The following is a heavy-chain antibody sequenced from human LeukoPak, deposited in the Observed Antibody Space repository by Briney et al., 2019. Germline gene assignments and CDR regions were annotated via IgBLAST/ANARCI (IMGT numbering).Heavy chain of an antibody. CDR1: GGSFSGYY. CDR2: INHSGST. Sequence: SETLSLTCAVYGGSFSGYYWSWIRQPPGKGLEWIGEINHSGSTNYNPSLKSRVTISVDTSKNQFSLKLSSVTAADTAVYYCARGQHYYDSSGYYHGWFDPWGQGTLVTVSP. V-gene: IGHV4-34*01. J-gene: IGHJ5*02. D-gene: IGHD3-22*01. CDR3: ARGQHYYDSSGYYHGWFDP.